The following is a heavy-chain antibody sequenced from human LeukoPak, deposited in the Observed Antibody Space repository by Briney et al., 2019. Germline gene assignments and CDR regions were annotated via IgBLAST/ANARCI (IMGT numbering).Heavy chain of an antibody. V-gene: IGHV4-61*03. CDR2: IYYSGST. Sequence: SETLSLTCTVSGGSVTSGSYYWSWIRQPPGKGLEWIGHIYYSGSTNYSPSLKSRVTISLDTSKNHFSLRLTSVTAADTAVYYCARGVAGTGFDYWGQGTLVTVSS. CDR3: ARGVAGTGFDY. J-gene: IGHJ4*02. D-gene: IGHD6-19*01. CDR1: GGSVTSGSYY.